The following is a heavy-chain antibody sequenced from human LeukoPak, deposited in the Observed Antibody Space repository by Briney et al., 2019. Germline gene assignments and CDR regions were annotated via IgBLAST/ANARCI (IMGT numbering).Heavy chain of an antibody. CDR2: IYTSGST. D-gene: IGHD3-9*01. Sequence: SETLSLTCTVSGGSISSGSYYWSWIRQPAGKGLEWIGRIYTSGSTNYNPSLKSRVTISVDTSKNQFSLKLSSVTAADTAVYYCARDFGVDWPHHDAFDIWGQGTMVTVSS. CDR3: ARDFGVDWPHHDAFDI. V-gene: IGHV4-61*02. J-gene: IGHJ3*02. CDR1: GGSISSGSYY.